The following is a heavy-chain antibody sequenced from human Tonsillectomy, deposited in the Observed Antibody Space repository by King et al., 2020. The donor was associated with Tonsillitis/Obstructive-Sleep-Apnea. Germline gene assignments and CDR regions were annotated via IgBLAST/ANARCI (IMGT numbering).Heavy chain of an antibody. Sequence: QLVQSGAEVKKPGASVKVSCKASGYTFTSYAMHWVRQAPGQRLEWMGWINAGNGNTKYSQKFQGRVTITRDTSASTAYMELSSLRSEDTAVYYCARVIAAAGKYYYYYYMDVWGKGTTVTVSS. J-gene: IGHJ6*03. CDR2: INAGNGNT. CDR1: GYTFTSYA. D-gene: IGHD6-13*01. CDR3: ARVIAAAGKYYYYYYMDV. V-gene: IGHV1-3*01.